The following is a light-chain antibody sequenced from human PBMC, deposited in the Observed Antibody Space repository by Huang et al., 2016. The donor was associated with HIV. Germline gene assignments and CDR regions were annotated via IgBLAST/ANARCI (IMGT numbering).Light chain of an antibody. V-gene: IGKV3-20*01. CDR2: GAY. Sequence: EIVLTQSPGTVSLSPGARATLSCRASQSVRSNNLAWYQQKPGQAPRLLIYGAYTRATGIPDRFSGSGSETDFSLTISRLEPEDFAVYYCQHYGSPGTFGQGTKLEI. CDR1: QSVRSNN. J-gene: IGKJ2*01. CDR3: QHYGSPGT.